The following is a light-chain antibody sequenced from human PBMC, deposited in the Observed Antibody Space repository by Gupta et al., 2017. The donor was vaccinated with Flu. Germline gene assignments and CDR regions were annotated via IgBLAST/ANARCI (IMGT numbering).Light chain of an antibody. Sequence: EIVMTQPPESLPVTPGEPASISCRSSQSLLHSNGYNYLDWYLQKPGQSPQLLIYLGSTRASGVPDRFSGSGSGTDFTLKITRVEPEDVGIYYCMQALQTSITFGQGTRLDIK. J-gene: IGKJ5*01. CDR1: QSLLHSNGYNY. CDR2: LGS. V-gene: IGKV2-28*01. CDR3: MQALQTSIT.